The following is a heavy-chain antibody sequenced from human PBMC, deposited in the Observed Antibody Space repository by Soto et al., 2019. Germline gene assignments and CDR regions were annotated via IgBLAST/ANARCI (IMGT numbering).Heavy chain of an antibody. D-gene: IGHD1-26*01. V-gene: IGHV4-59*08. CDR3: ARSGSYYAYNWFDP. CDR2: IYSSGRT. J-gene: IGHJ5*02. CDR1: GDSISTYY. Sequence: PSETLSLTCTVSGDSISTYYWNWIRQPPGKGLEWIGNIYSSGRTNYNPSLKSRFTISVDTSKNQFSLKLSSVTAADTAVYYCARSGSYYAYNWFDPWGQGTLVTVS.